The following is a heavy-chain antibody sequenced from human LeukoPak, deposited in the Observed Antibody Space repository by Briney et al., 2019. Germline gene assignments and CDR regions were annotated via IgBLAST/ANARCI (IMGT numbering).Heavy chain of an antibody. Sequence: PGGSLRLSCAASGFTFSSYSMNWVRQAPGKGLEWVSSISSSSSYIYYADSVKGRFTISRDNAKNSLYLQMNSLRDEDMAVYYCARDGPEWLARDDAFDLWGQGTMVTVSS. CDR3: ARDGPEWLARDDAFDL. CDR1: GFTFSSYS. CDR2: ISSSSSYI. D-gene: IGHD6-19*01. V-gene: IGHV3-21*01. J-gene: IGHJ3*01.